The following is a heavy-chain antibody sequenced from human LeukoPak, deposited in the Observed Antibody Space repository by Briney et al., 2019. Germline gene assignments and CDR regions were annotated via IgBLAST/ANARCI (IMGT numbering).Heavy chain of an antibody. Sequence: GESLRLSCAASGFIFSNAWMSWVRQAPGKGLEWVSIIYSGGSTFYADSVKGRFTISRDNSKNTLYLQMNSLRAEDTAVYYCARGGSYLSAFDIWGQGTMVTVSS. CDR2: IYSGGST. J-gene: IGHJ3*02. D-gene: IGHD1-26*01. CDR3: ARGGSYLSAFDI. CDR1: GFIFSNAW. V-gene: IGHV3-53*01.